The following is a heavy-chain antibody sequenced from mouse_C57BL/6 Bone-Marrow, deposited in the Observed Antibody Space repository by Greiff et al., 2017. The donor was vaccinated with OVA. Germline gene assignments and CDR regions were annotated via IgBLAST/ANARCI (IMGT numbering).Heavy chain of an antibody. CDR2: ISSGGSYT. CDR1: GFTFSSYG. Sequence: EVKLMESGGDLVKPGGSLKLSCAASGFTFSSYGMSWVRQTPDKRLEWVATISSGGSYTYYPDSVKGRFTISRDNAKNTLYLQMSSLKSEDTAMYYCARREAFYYYAMDYWGQGTSVTVSS. J-gene: IGHJ4*01. V-gene: IGHV5-6*01. D-gene: IGHD3-2*02. CDR3: ARREAFYYYAMDY.